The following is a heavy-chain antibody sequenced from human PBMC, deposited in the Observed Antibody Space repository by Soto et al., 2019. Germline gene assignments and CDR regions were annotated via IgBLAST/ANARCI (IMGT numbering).Heavy chain of an antibody. CDR1: GYSFTNYG. CDR2: ISAYNGNT. Sequence: QVQLVQSGGEVKKPGASVKVSCKAVGYSFTNYGISWVRQAPGQGLEWMGWISAYNGNTNYAQKFQGRVTMTTDTPTSTAYMELRSLTSDDTAVYYCTRDQSGRYSTSSSITYVYSGMDVWGQGTTVTVSS. CDR3: TRDQSGRYSTSSSITYVYSGMDV. J-gene: IGHJ6*02. D-gene: IGHD6-6*01. V-gene: IGHV1-18*01.